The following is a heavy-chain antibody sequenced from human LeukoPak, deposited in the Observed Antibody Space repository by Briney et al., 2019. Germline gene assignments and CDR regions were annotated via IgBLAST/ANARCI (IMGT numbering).Heavy chain of an antibody. CDR2: ISSSSSYI. J-gene: IGHJ4*02. CDR1: GFTFSSYS. CDR3: ARGEKYYDSSGYYGYYFDY. Sequence: GGSLRLSCAASGFTFSSYSMNWVRQAPGKGLEWVSSISSSSSYIYYADSVKGRFTISRDNAKNSLYLQMNSLRAEDTAVYYCARGEKYYDSSGYYGYYFDYWGQGTLVTVSS. D-gene: IGHD3-22*01. V-gene: IGHV3-21*01.